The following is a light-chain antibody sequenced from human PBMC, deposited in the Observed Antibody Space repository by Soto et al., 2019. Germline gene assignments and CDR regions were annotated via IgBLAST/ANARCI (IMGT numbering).Light chain of an antibody. Sequence: EIVLTQSPGTLSLSPGERATLSCRASSSVRSRYFAWYPQKPGQAPRLLIYGASSRATGIPDRFSGSGSGTDFTLTISRLEPEDFAVYYCQQYGSSPPYTFGQGTKLEIK. CDR3: QQYGSSPPYT. CDR1: SSVRSRY. CDR2: GAS. V-gene: IGKV3-20*01. J-gene: IGKJ2*01.